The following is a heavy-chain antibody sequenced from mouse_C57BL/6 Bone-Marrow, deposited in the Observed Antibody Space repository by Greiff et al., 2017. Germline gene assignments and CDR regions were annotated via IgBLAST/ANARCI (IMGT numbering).Heavy chain of an antibody. CDR1: GYTFTGYW. V-gene: IGHV1-9*01. D-gene: IGHD2-4*01. J-gene: IGHJ4*01. CDR3: AKGDYDGRLYYYAMDY. CDR2: ILPGSGST. Sequence: QVQLQQSGAELMKPGASVKLSCKATGYTFTGYWIEWVKQRPGHGLEWIGEILPGSGSTNYNEKFKGKATFTADTSSNTAYMQLSSLTTEDSAIYYGAKGDYDGRLYYYAMDYWGQGTSVTVSS.